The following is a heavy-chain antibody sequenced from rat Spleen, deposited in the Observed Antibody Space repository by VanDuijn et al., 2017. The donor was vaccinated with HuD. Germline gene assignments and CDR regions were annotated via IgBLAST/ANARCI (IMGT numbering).Heavy chain of an antibody. CDR1: GFTFSSYW. J-gene: IGHJ2*01. V-gene: IGHV5-58*01. CDR2: ISTDGGST. Sequence: EVQLVETGGGLVQPGRSLKLSCVASGFTFSSYWMYWVRQAPGKGLEWVSSISTDGGSTYYPDSVKGRFTISRDNAENTVYLQMNRLRSGDTATYYCVKDRDGGYAFDYWGQGVMVTVSS. D-gene: IGHD1-11*01. CDR3: VKDRDGGYAFDY.